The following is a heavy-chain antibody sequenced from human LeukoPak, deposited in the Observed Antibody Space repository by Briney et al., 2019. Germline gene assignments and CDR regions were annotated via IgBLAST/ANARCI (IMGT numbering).Heavy chain of an antibody. CDR2: IYSGGST. V-gene: IGHV3-53*01. CDR1: GFTVSSNY. CDR3: ARAPYYYDSSGYYPFDY. D-gene: IGHD3-22*01. Sequence: GGSLRLSCAASGFTVSSNYMSWVRQAPGKGLEWVSVIYSGGSTYYADSVKGRFTISRDNSKNTLYLQMNSLRAEDTAVYYCARAPYYYDSSGYYPFDYWGQGTLVTVSS. J-gene: IGHJ4*02.